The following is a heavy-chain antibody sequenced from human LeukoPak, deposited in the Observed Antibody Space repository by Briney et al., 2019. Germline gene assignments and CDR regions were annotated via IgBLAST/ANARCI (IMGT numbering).Heavy chain of an antibody. J-gene: IGHJ4*02. V-gene: IGHV3-15*01. D-gene: IGHD3-10*01. Sequence: GGSLRLSCAASGFTFNNAWMSWDRQAPGRGLEWVGRIKSKTDGGTTNYAAPVKGRFTISRDDSKNTLFLQMNSLKTEDTAVYYCTTDTGGYWGQGTLVTVSS. CDR2: IKSKTDGGTT. CDR3: TTDTGGY. CDR1: GFTFNNAW.